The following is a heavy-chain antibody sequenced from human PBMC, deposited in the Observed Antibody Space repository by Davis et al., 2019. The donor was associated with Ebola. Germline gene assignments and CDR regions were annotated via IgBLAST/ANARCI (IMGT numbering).Heavy chain of an antibody. V-gene: IGHV3-66*01. D-gene: IGHD3-10*01. CDR2: TYSGGST. CDR3: AREGLGSDRYFDY. CDR1: GLTVSSTY. J-gene: IGHJ4*02. Sequence: GESLKISCAASGLTVSSTYMSWVRQAPGRGLEWVSITYSGGSTYYADSVKGRFTISRDNSKNTLYLQMNSLRAEDTAVYYCAREGLGSDRYFDYWGQGTLVTVSS.